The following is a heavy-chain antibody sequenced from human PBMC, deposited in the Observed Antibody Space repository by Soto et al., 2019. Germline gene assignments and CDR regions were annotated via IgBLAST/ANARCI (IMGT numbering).Heavy chain of an antibody. V-gene: IGHV4-4*02. CDR2: IYHSGST. J-gene: IGHJ4*02. Sequence: SETLSLTCAVSGGSISSSNWWSWVRQPPGKGLEWIGEIYHSGSTNYNPSLKSRVTMSVDTSKNQFSLKLSSVTAADTAVYYCARDGADVYSSSHAWDYWGQGTLVTVSS. D-gene: IGHD6-13*01. CDR3: ARDGADVYSSSHAWDY. CDR1: GGSISSSNW.